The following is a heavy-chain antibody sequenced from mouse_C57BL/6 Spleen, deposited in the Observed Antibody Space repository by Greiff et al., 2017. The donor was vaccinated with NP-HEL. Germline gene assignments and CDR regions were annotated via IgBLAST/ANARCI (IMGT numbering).Heavy chain of an antibody. J-gene: IGHJ1*03. CDR1: GFTFTDYY. Sequence: EVMLVESGGGLVQPGGSLSLSCAASGFTFTDYYMSWVRQPPGKALEWLGFIRHKANGYTTEYSASVKGRFTISRDNSQSILYLQMNALGAEDSATYYCARYSWFYWYFDVWGTGTTVTFAS. V-gene: IGHV7-3*01. D-gene: IGHD2-2*01. CDR2: IRHKANGYTT. CDR3: ARYSWFYWYFDV.